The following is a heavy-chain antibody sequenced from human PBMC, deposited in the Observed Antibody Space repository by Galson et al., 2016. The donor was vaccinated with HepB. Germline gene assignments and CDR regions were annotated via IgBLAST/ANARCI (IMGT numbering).Heavy chain of an antibody. Sequence: SVKVSCKGTGYTFTSYGVSWVRQAPGQGLEWMGWINGDNGNTIYIEKFQGRVTMTTDTSTNTVYMEVRSLRSDDTAVYYCATDDRRSCGGISCLYYFDYWGQGTLVTVSS. V-gene: IGHV1-18*04. D-gene: IGHD2-15*01. CDR2: INGDNGNT. J-gene: IGHJ4*02. CDR3: ATDDRRSCGGISCLYYFDY. CDR1: GYTFTSYG.